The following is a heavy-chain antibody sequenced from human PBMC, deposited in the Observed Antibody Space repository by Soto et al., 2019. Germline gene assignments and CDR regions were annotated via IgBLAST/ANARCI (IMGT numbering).Heavy chain of an antibody. J-gene: IGHJ5*01. CDR2: IYKSATT. CDR1: GDSISTVDYF. D-gene: IGHD2-15*01. Sequence: SETLSLTCSVSGDSISTVDYFWAWIRQPPGQALEYIGYIYKSATTYYNPSFESRVAISLDTSKSQVSLNVTAVTAADTAVYFCARGRYCLTGRCFPNWFDSWGQGTLVTVSS. CDR3: ARGRYCLTGRCFPNWFDS. V-gene: IGHV4-30-4*01.